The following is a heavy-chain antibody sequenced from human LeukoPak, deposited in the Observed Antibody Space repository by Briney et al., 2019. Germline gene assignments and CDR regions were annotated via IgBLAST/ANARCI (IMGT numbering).Heavy chain of an antibody. CDR3: TRDFSSGD. Sequence: GGSLRLSCAASGFTFSTYWMTWVRQAPGKGLEWVANIKQDGSQKYYVDSVKGRFTISRDNAKDSLYLQVNSLRAEDTAIYYCTRDFSSGDWSQGTLATVSS. D-gene: IGHD3-3*01. J-gene: IGHJ4*02. V-gene: IGHV3-7*01. CDR1: GFTFSTYW. CDR2: IKQDGSQK.